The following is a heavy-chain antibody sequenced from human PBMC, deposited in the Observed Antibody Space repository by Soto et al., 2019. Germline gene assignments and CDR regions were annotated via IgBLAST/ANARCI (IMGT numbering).Heavy chain of an antibody. CDR1: GGSICSGGYY. V-gene: IGHV4-31*03. CDR3: ARDRAAAGLFDY. Sequence: SETLSLTCTVSGGSICSGGYYWSWIRQHPGKGLEWIGYIYYSGSTYYNPSLKSRVTISVDTSKNQFSLKLSSVTAADTAVYYCARDRAAAGLFDYWGQGTLVTVSS. D-gene: IGHD6-13*01. CDR2: IYYSGST. J-gene: IGHJ4*02.